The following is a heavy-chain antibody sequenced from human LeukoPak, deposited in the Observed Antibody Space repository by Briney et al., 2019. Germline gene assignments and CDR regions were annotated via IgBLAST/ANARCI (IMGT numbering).Heavy chain of an antibody. CDR2: IYYSGST. Sequence: PSETLSLTCTVSGGSISSYYWSWIRQPPGKGLEWIGYIYYSGSTNYNPSLKSRVTISVDTSKNQFSLKLSSVTAADTAVYCCARVPGDFWSGYYFDYWGQGTLVTVSS. V-gene: IGHV4-59*01. J-gene: IGHJ4*02. CDR3: ARVPGDFWSGYYFDY. D-gene: IGHD3-3*01. CDR1: GGSISSYY.